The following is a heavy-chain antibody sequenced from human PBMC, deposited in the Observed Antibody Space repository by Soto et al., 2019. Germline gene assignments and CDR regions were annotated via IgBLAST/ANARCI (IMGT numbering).Heavy chain of an antibody. CDR2: IIPILGIA. D-gene: IGHD6-13*01. Sequence: AASVKVSCKASGGTFSSYTISWVRQAPGQGLEWMGRIIPILGIANYAQKFQGRVTITADKSTSTAYMELSSLRSEDTAVYYCARDSSSWPNAFDIWGQGTMVTVSS. CDR1: GGTFSSYT. CDR3: ARDSSSWPNAFDI. V-gene: IGHV1-69*04. J-gene: IGHJ3*02.